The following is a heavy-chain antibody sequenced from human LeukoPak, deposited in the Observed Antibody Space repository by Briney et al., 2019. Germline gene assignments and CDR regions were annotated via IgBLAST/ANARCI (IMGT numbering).Heavy chain of an antibody. Sequence: GGSLRLSCAASGFMFSDYAMSWVRQAPGKGLEWVSAISGSGGSTYYADSVKGRFTISRDNSKNTLYLQMNSLRAEDTAVYYCAKGIILRSYRNSRDTTSNAFDIWGQGTMVTVSS. CDR1: GFMFSDYA. V-gene: IGHV3-23*01. CDR2: ISGSGGST. J-gene: IGHJ3*02. D-gene: IGHD3-16*01. CDR3: AKGIILRSYRNSRDTTSNAFDI.